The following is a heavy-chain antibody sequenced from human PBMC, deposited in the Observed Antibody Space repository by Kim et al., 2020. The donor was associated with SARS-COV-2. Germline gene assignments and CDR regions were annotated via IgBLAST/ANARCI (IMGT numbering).Heavy chain of an antibody. V-gene: IGHV1-69*13. CDR1: GGTFSSYA. J-gene: IGHJ6*02. CDR2: IIPIFGTA. CDR3: ARGLWGNPGLYYYGMDV. D-gene: IGHD3-16*01. Sequence: SVKVSCKASGGTFSSYAISWVRQAPGQGLEWMGGIIPIFGTANDAQKFQGRVTITADESTSTAYMELSSLRSEDTAVYYCARGLWGNPGLYYYGMDVWGQGTTVTVSS.